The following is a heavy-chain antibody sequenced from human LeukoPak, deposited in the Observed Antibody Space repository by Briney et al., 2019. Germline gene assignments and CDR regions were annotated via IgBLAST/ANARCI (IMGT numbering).Heavy chain of an antibody. V-gene: IGHV4-39*07. J-gene: IGHJ3*01. CDR2: IYYSGTT. Sequence: SETLSLICSVSRGSISSPNYYWGWIRPSPGKGLEWIGNIYYSGTTYYNPSLPSLKSRVTILIDTSKNQFSLRLRSVTAADTAVYYCASLRKRGGAFDLWGQGKVVTVSS. CDR3: ASLRKRGGAFDL. CDR1: RGSISSPNYY.